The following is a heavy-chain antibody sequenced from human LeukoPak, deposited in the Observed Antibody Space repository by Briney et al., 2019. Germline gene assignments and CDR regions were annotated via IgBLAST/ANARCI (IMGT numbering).Heavy chain of an antibody. CDR3: ARDPGSSAFDL. CDR1: GFSFSSYW. CDR2: IDRDGGVR. V-gene: IGHV3-7*01. J-gene: IGHJ4*02. Sequence: GGSLRLSCAASGFSFSSYWMSWVRQTPENGLEFVGNIDRDGGVRNYMDSLKGRCTISRDNGKKSLYLEINSLRADDTAIYYSARDPGSSAFDLWGRGALVTVSS. D-gene: IGHD1-14*01.